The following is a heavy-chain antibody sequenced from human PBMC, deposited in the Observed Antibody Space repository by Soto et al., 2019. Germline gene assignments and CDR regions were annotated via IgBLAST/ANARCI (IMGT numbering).Heavy chain of an antibody. D-gene: IGHD1-26*01. Sequence: EVQLVESGGGLVQPGESLRLSCAASGFTFSYYWMHWVRQAPGKGLVWVSRIHSDGSSTTYADSVKGRFTISRDNARNTLYLQMNSLRAEDTAVYYCGRGDSGAFDLWGQGTVVTVSS. CDR2: IHSDGSST. CDR1: GFTFSYYW. J-gene: IGHJ3*01. CDR3: GRGDSGAFDL. V-gene: IGHV3-74*01.